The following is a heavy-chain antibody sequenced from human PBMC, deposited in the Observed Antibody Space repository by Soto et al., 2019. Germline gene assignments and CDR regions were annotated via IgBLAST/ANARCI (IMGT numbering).Heavy chain of an antibody. Sequence: EVQLMASGGGLVKPGGSLRLSCAASGVGFSTYGMNWVRQAPGKGPEWVSSIDSSGRNIYYAGSVESRFTTSRDNAKKSLYLQMDILSVGDPAIYFCARDESAGSSTSDWGQGTLVTGSS. J-gene: IGHJ4*02. CDR2: IDSSGRNI. D-gene: IGHD2-2*01. CDR1: GVGFSTYG. V-gene: IGHV3-21*01. CDR3: ARDESAGSSTSD.